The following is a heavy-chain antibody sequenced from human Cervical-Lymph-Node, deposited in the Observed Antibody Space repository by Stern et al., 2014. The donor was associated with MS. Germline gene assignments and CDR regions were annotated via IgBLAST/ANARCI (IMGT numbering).Heavy chain of an antibody. CDR1: GGSIRSSSHY. J-gene: IGHJ2*01. Sequence: VHLVESGPGLVKPSETLSLTCTVSGGSIRSSSHYWGWIRQAPGKGLEWIGSFYYGGIFSYPPTLKRRAPISVAQSTTHFPRKLSSVTAADTAVYYCGSRGPYAWYFDLWGRGALVTVSS. CDR2: FYYGGIF. V-gene: IGHV4-39*01. CDR3: GSRGPYAWYFDL.